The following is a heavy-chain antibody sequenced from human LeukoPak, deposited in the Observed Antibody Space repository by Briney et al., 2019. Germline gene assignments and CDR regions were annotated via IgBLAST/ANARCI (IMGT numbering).Heavy chain of an antibody. CDR1: GFTFNNYA. V-gene: IGHV3-23*03. CDR2: IYSGGNI. CDR3: AGRHCSGGGCYFAGADPFDY. J-gene: IGHJ4*02. Sequence: GGSLRLSCAASGFTFNNYAMSWVRQAPGKALEWVSVIYSGGNIYYIESVKGRFTISRDTSKNTLYLQMNSLRAEDTAVYFCAGRHCSGGGCYFAGADPFDYWGQGTLVTVSS. D-gene: IGHD2-15*01.